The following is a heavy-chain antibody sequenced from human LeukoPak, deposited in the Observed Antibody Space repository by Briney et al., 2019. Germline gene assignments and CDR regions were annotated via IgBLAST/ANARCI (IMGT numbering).Heavy chain of an antibody. V-gene: IGHV3-30*02. CDR3: AKDVNSNYPGAHAFHV. Sequence: PGGSLRLSCAASGFMFSNYVIHWVRQAPGKGLEWVAYVWNDGSTRWYADSVKGRFTVSRDNSRNTLYLQMDSLRVGDTALYYCAKDVNSNYPGAHAFHVWGQGTMVTVSS. CDR2: VWNDGSTR. D-gene: IGHD4/OR15-4a*01. CDR1: GFMFSNYV. J-gene: IGHJ3*01.